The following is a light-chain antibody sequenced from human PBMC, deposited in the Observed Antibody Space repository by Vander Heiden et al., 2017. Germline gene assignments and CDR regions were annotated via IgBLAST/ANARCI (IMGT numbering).Light chain of an antibody. J-gene: IGKJ3*01. CDR2: LGS. Sequence: DIVMTQSPLSLPVTPGEPASISCRSSQSLLHRNGYNTLDWYLQKPGQSPQLLIYLGSNRASGVPDRFSGSGSGTDFTLKIHRVEAEDVGVYFCMQALQTPFTFGPWTKVDIK. V-gene: IGKV2-28*01. CDR3: MQALQTPFT. CDR1: QSLLHRNGYNT.